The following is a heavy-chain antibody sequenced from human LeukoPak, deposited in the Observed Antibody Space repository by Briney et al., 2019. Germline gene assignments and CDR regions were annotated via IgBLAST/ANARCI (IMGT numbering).Heavy chain of an antibody. V-gene: IGHV3-7*04. CDR3: ARAYSETYHAGDY. D-gene: IGHD1-26*01. CDR1: ASTFNTYW. CDR2: IKQDGSEK. Sequence: GGSLRLSCAASASTFNTYWMSWVRQAPGKGLEWVANIKQDGSEKYYVDSVKGRFTISRDNAKNSLYLQMNSLRAEDSAVYYCARAYSETYHAGDYWGQGTLVTVSS. J-gene: IGHJ4*02.